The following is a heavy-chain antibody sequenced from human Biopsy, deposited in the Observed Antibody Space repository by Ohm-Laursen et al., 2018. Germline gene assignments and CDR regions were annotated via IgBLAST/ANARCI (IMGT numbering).Heavy chain of an antibody. V-gene: IGHV1-69*06. J-gene: IGHJ5*02. D-gene: IGHD3-3*01. CDR3: ARSFGVVINFEHNWFDP. CDR1: GGTFGNYA. Sequence: SVKASCKVSGGTFGNYAINWPRQAPGQGLEWMGGINPMFGTAKCAQRFQGRVTITADKSTSTADMELSSLRSDDTAVYYCARSFGVVINFEHNWFDPWGQGTLVTVSS. CDR2: INPMFGTA.